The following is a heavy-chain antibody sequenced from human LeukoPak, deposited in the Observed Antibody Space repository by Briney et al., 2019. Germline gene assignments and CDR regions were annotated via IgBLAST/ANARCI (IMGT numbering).Heavy chain of an antibody. V-gene: IGHV3-7*03. CDR3: ARVTSRDPLHY. CDR1: GFSFSSYW. CDR2: IKHDGSEK. D-gene: IGHD2-21*02. Sequence: GGSLRLSCAASGFSFSSYWMSWVRQVPGKGLEWLANIKHDGSEKYYVGSVKGRFTISRDNAKNSLYLQMNSLRAEDTAFYYCARVTSRDPLHYWGQGTLVTVSS. J-gene: IGHJ4*02.